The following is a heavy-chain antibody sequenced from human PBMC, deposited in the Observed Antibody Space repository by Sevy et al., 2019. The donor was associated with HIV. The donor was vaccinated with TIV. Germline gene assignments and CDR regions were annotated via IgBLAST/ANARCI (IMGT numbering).Heavy chain of an antibody. V-gene: IGHV3-23*01. CDR2: LSFGCGEI. D-gene: IGHD2-8*01. CDR1: GFTFSKYS. CDR3: AREGCTKPHDY. Sequence: GGSLRLSCAASGFTFSKYSMSWVRQPPGKGLEWVSALSFGCGEINYADSVKGRFTISRDNSKSSVYLQMNNLRPEDTAVYYCAREGCTKPHDYWGQGTLVTVSS. J-gene: IGHJ4*02.